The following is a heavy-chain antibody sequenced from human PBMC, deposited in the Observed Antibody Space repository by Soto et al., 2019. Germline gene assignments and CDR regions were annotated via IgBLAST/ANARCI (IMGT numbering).Heavy chain of an antibody. CDR1: GGSFSTYG. V-gene: IGHV1-69*01. Sequence: QVQLVQSGAEVKKPGSSVKVSCKASGGSFSTYGISWVRQAPGQGLEWMGGFIPVFTTAKYAQKFQGRVSITADESTYTAYMERSSLRSEDTAVYFCARDGVDVSRTTVRHGALDIWGQGTVVTVSS. J-gene: IGHJ3*02. CDR2: FIPVFTTA. CDR3: ARDGVDVSRTTVRHGALDI. D-gene: IGHD4-17*01.